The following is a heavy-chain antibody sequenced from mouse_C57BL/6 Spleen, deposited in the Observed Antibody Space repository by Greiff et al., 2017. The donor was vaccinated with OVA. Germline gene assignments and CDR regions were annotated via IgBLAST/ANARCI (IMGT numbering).Heavy chain of an antibody. J-gene: IGHJ2*01. CDR1: GFTFSNYW. CDR2: IRLKSDNYAT. CDR3: TGPAQRDY. D-gene: IGHD3-2*02. Sequence: EVQLVESGGGLVQPGGSMKLSCVASGFTFSNYWMNWVRQSPEQGLEWVAQIRLKSDNYATHYAESVKGRFTISRDDSKRSVYLQMNNLRAEDTGIYYCTGPAQRDYWGQGTTLTVSS. V-gene: IGHV6-3*01.